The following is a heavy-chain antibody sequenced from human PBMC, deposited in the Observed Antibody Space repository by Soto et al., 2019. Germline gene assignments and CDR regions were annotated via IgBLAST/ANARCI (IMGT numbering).Heavy chain of an antibody. CDR1: GFTFSSYA. CDR2: ISGSGGST. V-gene: IGHV3-23*01. Sequence: GGSLRLSCAASGFTFSSYAMSWVRQAPGKGLEWVSAISGSGGSTYYADSVKGRFTISRDNSKNTLYLQMNSLRAEDTAVYYCAKDDFWSGYLSGTYDAFDIWGQGTMVTVSS. D-gene: IGHD3-3*01. CDR3: AKDDFWSGYLSGTYDAFDI. J-gene: IGHJ3*02.